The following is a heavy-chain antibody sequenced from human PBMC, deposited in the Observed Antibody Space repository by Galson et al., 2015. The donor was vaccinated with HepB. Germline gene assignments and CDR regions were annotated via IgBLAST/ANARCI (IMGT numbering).Heavy chain of an antibody. CDR2: IIPIFGTA. CDR1: GGTFSSYA. V-gene: IGHV1-69*06. CDR3: ARGQDIVVVPAANWWGWFDP. J-gene: IGHJ5*02. D-gene: IGHD2-2*01. Sequence: SVKVSCKASGGTFSSYAISWVRQAPGQGLEWMGGIIPIFGTANYAQKFQGRVTITADKSTSTAYMELSSLRSEDTAVYYCARGQDIVVVPAANWWGWFDPWGQGTLVTVSS.